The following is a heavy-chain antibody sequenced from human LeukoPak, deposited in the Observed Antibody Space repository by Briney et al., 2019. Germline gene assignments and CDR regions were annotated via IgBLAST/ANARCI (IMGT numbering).Heavy chain of an antibody. J-gene: IGHJ4*02. Sequence: GASVKVSCKASGYTFTSYGISWVRQAPGQGLEWMGWISAYNGNTNYAQKLQGRVTMTTDTSTSTAYMELRSLRSDGTAVYYCARVPPTYYYDSSGYRDYWGQGTLVTVSS. D-gene: IGHD3-22*01. CDR3: ARVPPTYYYDSSGYRDY. CDR2: ISAYNGNT. V-gene: IGHV1-18*01. CDR1: GYTFTSYG.